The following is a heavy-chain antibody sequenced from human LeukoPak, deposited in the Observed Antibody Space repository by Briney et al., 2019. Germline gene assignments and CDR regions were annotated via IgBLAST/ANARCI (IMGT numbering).Heavy chain of an antibody. D-gene: IGHD4-17*01. CDR2: IYYSGST. Sequence: SETLSLTCTVSGGSISSSSYYWGWIRQPPGKGLEWIGSIYYSGSTYYNPSLKSRVTISVDTSKNQFSLKLSSVTAADTAVYYCAFTVTTGGSQIDYWGQGTLVTVSS. J-gene: IGHJ4*02. CDR1: GGSISSSSYY. CDR3: AFTVTTGGSQIDY. V-gene: IGHV4-39*07.